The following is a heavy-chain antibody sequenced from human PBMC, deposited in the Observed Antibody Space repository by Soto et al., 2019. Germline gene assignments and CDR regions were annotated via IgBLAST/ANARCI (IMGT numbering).Heavy chain of an antibody. CDR1: GFTFSSYA. CDR2: ISYDGSNK. V-gene: IGHV3-30*04. D-gene: IGHD5-18*01. J-gene: IGHJ4*02. Sequence: GESLKISCAASGFTFSSYAMHWVRQAPGKGLEWVAVISYDGSNKYYADSVKGRFTISRDNSKNTLYLQMNSLRAEDTAVYYCARDYVDTAMAPTWEIDYWGQGTLVTVSS. CDR3: ARDYVDTAMAPTWEIDY.